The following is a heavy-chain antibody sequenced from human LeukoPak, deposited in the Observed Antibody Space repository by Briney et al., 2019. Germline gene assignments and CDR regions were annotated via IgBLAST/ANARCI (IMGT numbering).Heavy chain of an antibody. V-gene: IGHV4-59*01. Sequence: SETLSLTCTVSGGSLNSYYWSWIRQPPGKRLEWIGYIYNNRNTNYNPSLKSRVTISVDTSQNQFSLKVSSVTAADTAVYYCARDRTGTTLGWFDPWGQGTLVTVSS. D-gene: IGHD1-7*01. CDR1: GGSLNSYY. CDR3: ARDRTGTTLGWFDP. J-gene: IGHJ5*02. CDR2: IYNNRNT.